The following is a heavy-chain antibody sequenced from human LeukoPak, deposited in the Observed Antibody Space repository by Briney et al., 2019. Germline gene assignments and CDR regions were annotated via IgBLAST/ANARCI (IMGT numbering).Heavy chain of an antibody. CDR2: IKSNADGGTK. CDR3: TTDRLNYHGSGSYCGDY. Sequence: MAGGSLRLSCAAPGFTFSNAWMSWVRQAPGKGLEWVGRIKSNADGGTKDYAAPVKGRFTISRDDSKNTLYLQMNSLKTEDTAVYFCTTDRLNYHGSGSYCGDYWGQGTLVTVSS. D-gene: IGHD3-10*01. J-gene: IGHJ4*02. V-gene: IGHV3-15*01. CDR1: GFTFSNAW.